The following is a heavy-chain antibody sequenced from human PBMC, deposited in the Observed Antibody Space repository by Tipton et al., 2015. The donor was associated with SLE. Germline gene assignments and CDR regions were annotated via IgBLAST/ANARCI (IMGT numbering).Heavy chain of an antibody. CDR2: THYSGTT. CDR3: TGHVVGVASRPGWFDT. V-gene: IGHV4-39*01. D-gene: IGHD2-15*01. CDR1: RGSITTLPYY. J-gene: IGHJ5*02. Sequence: TLSLTCIVSRGSITTLPYYWGWIRQSPEKGLEWIGSTHYSGTTYYNPSPEGRVTISVDTSRNQFSLKLNFVTAADTAFYYCTGHVVGVASRPGWFDTWGQGTLVSVSS.